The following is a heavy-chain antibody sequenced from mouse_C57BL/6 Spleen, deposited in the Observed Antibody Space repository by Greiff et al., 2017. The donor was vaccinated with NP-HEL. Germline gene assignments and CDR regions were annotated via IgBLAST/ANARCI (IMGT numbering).Heavy chain of an antibody. Sequence: VQLQQSGAELVKPGASVKLSCKASGYTFTSYWMQWVKQRPGQGLEWIGEIDPSDSYTNYNQKFKGKATLTVDTSSSTAYMQLSSLTSEDSAVYYCARRGSSPGWFAYWGQGTLVTVSA. J-gene: IGHJ3*01. CDR1: GYTFTSYW. V-gene: IGHV1-50*01. D-gene: IGHD1-1*01. CDR2: IDPSDSYT. CDR3: ARRGSSPGWFAY.